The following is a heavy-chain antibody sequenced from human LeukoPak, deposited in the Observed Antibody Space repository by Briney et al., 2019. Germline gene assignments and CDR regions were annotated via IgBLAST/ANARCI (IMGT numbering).Heavy chain of an antibody. CDR3: ASLRDWGLGY. V-gene: IGHV4-61*08. CDR2: IYYSGST. CDR1: GASISSEGYY. D-gene: IGHD7-27*01. Sequence: SETLSLTCTVSGASISSEGYYWSWIRQPPGKGLEWIGYIYYSGSTNYNPSLKSRVTISVDTSKNQFSLKLSSVTAADTAVYYCASLRDWGLGYWGQGTLVTVSS. J-gene: IGHJ4*02.